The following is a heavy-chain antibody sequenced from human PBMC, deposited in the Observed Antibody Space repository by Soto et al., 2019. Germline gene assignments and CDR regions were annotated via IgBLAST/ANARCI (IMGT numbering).Heavy chain of an antibody. CDR1: GFTFSDHY. CDR3: ARGNRAFDI. J-gene: IGHJ3*02. CDR2: KRNKANSYTT. Sequence: EVQLVESGGGLVQPGGFLRLSCAASGFTFSDHYMDWVRQAPGKGLEWVGRKRNKANSYTTEYAASVKGRFTISRDDSKNSLYLQMNSLKTEDTAVYYCARGNRAFDIWGQGTMVTVSS. V-gene: IGHV3-72*01.